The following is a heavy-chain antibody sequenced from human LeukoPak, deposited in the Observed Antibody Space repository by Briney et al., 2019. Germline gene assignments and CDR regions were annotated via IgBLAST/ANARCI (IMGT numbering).Heavy chain of an antibody. J-gene: IGHJ4*02. V-gene: IGHV4-4*02. CDR3: ARSAYGFDY. D-gene: IGHD4-17*01. CDR1: GVSIGSGYW. CDR2: CFHSGNT. Sequence: SETLSLTCAVSGVSIGSGYWWSWVRQPPGKGLEWVGECFHSGNTNYSPSLKSRVTISLDKSKNQFSLILNSLAAADTAVYYCARSAYGFDYWGQGILVTVSS.